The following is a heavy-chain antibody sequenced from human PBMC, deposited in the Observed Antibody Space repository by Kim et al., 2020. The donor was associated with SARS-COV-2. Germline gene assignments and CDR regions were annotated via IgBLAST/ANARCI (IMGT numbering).Heavy chain of an antibody. V-gene: IGHV5-51*01. CDR2: IYPRDSDT. CDR1: GYSFISHW. CDR3: ARHRGDSDAFDI. J-gene: IGHJ3*02. D-gene: IGHD3-10*01. Sequence: GESLKISCKGSGYSFISHWIGWVRQMPGKGLESMGIIYPRDSDTRYSPSLQGHVTMSADQSIMTAYLQWSSLKASDTAMYYCARHRGDSDAFDIWGQGTMVTVSS.